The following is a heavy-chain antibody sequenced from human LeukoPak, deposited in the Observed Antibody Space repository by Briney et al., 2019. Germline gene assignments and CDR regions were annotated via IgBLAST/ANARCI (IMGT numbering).Heavy chain of an antibody. Sequence: SETLSLTCTVSSGSISTSNYYWGWVRQPPGKALEWIGNIFYSGSTYYSPSLKSRVTISLDTSRNQFSLKLNSVTAADTAVYYCARVAMYYDFWSGYYDTYNYYMDVWGKGTTVTVSS. J-gene: IGHJ6*03. V-gene: IGHV4-39*07. CDR2: IFYSGST. CDR1: SGSISTSNYY. CDR3: ARVAMYYDFWSGYYDTYNYYMDV. D-gene: IGHD3-3*01.